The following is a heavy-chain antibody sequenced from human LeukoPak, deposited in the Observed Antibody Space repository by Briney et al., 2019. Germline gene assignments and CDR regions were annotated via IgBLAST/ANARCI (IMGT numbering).Heavy chain of an antibody. V-gene: IGHV3-72*01. CDR2: SRNKDHRYST. D-gene: IGHD3-3*01. CDR3: VRGHDFFDY. J-gene: IGHJ4*02. CDR1: GFMFSDHY. Sequence: GGSLRLSCAVSGFMFSDHYMDWVRQAPGKGLEWVGRSRNKDHRYSTEYAASVKGRFTISRDESKNSLYRQMNSLKIEDTAIYYGVRGHDFFDYWGQGTLVTVS.